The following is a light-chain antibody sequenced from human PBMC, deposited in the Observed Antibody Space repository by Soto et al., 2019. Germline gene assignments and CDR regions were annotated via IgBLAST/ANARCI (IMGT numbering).Light chain of an antibody. J-gene: IGKJ2*01. Sequence: EIVMTQSPATLSVSPGERATLSCRASQSVSSNLAWYQQKPGQAPRLLIYGASTRATGIPARFSGSGSGTEFTPTISSLQSEDFAVYYCQQYNNWPRTFGQGTNLEIK. V-gene: IGKV3-15*01. CDR2: GAS. CDR1: QSVSSN. CDR3: QQYNNWPRT.